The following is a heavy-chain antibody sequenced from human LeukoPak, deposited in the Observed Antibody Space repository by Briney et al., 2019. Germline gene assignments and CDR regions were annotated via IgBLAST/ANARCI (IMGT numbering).Heavy chain of an antibody. J-gene: IGHJ3*01. CDR3: ARPRYSSGDTCSSWDGSDV. D-gene: IGHD3-22*01. V-gene: IGHV3-7*01. CDR1: GFTFSTYW. CDR2: IKVDGSEE. Sequence: GGSLRLSCAASGFTFSTYWMSWVRQAPGKGLEWVANIKVDGSEEYYVDSVKGRFTISRDNAKSSLFLQMNSLRAEDTAVYYCARPRYSSGDTCSSWDGSDVWGQGTMVTVSS.